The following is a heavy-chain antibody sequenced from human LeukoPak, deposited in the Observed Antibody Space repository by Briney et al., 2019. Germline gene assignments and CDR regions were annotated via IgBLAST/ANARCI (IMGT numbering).Heavy chain of an antibody. D-gene: IGHD2-2*01. CDR2: IYYSGST. CDR1: GGSISSYY. Sequence: PSETLSLTCTVSGGSISSYYWSWIRQPPGKGLEWIGSIYYSGSTYYNPSLKSRVTISVDTSKNQFSLKLSSVTAADTAVYYCARPGSSSTRYNWFDPWGQGTLVTVSS. V-gene: IGHV4-59*05. CDR3: ARPGSSSTRYNWFDP. J-gene: IGHJ5*02.